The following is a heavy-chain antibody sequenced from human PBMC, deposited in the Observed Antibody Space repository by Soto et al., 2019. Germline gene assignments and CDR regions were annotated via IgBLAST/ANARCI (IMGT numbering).Heavy chain of an antibody. Sequence: SETLSLTCTVSGGSISSGDYYWSWIRQPPGKGLEWFGYIYYSGSTYYNPSLKSRVTISADTSRNLFSLKLTSVTAADTAVYYCAILTKPTAVTTAFRGGYGLDVWGQGTTVTVSS. CDR1: GGSISSGDYY. V-gene: IGHV4-30-4*02. CDR2: IYYSGST. D-gene: IGHD4-17*01. CDR3: AILTKPTAVTTAFRGGYGLDV. J-gene: IGHJ6*02.